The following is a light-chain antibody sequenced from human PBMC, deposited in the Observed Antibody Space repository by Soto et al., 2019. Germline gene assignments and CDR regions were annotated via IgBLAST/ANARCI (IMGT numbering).Light chain of an antibody. CDR3: QQSYSIPYT. CDR1: QNITTY. J-gene: IGKJ2*01. V-gene: IGKV1-39*01. Sequence: DIQMTQSPSSVSASVGDRATITCRASQNITTYLTWYEQKPGKAPKFLIYAASSLHSGVPSRFGGSGSGTDFTLTISSLQTEDFATYYCQQSYSIPYTFGQGTKLEIK. CDR2: AAS.